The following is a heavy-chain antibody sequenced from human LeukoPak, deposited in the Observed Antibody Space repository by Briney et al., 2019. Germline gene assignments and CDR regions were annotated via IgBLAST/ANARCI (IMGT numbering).Heavy chain of an antibody. CDR2: ITSESIP. J-gene: IGHJ5*01. Sequence: GGSLRLSCEASGFLFHDYYMSWVRQAPGKGLEWIAYITSESIPQYADSVRGRFTISRDNAQSSVSLQMDSLRAEDTAVYYCARGGCGGGNCYSGTGRFESWGQGALVIVST. D-gene: IGHD2-21*02. CDR1: GFLFHDYY. V-gene: IGHV3-11*05. CDR3: ARGGCGGGNCYSGTGRFES.